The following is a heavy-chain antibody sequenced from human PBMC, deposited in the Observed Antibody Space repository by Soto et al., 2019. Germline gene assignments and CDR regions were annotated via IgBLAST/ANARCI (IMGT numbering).Heavy chain of an antibody. CDR1: GFTFDNCG. CDR2: ISWDSSTI. D-gene: IGHD2-15*01. Sequence: EVQLVESGGGLVQPGRSLRLSCAASGFTFDNCGMHWVRQAPGKGMEWVAGISWDSSTIGYADSVKGRFIISRDDAKNSLYLQMDSLRGEDTALYYCVQGRYPTMATPLDXWGQGTQVXVSX. V-gene: IGHV3-9*01. CDR3: VQGRYPTMATPLDX. J-gene: IGHJ4*02.